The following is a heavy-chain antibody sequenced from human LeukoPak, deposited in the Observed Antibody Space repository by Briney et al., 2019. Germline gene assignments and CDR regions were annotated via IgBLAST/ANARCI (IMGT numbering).Heavy chain of an antibody. D-gene: IGHD3-9*01. CDR1: GFTFSSYS. J-gene: IGHJ3*01. Sequence: GGSLRLSCTASGFTFSSYSMNWVRQAPGKGLEWVSSISSGSSYKYYADSVKGRFTISRDNGKNSLYLQMNNLRAEDTAVYYCAKKTLTGPAGSFDVWGQGTMVTVSS. V-gene: IGHV3-21*01. CDR3: AKKTLTGPAGSFDV. CDR2: ISSGSSYK.